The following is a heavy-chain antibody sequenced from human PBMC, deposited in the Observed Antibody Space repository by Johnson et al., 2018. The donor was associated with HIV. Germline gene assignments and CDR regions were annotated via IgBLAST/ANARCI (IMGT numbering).Heavy chain of an antibody. Sequence: VQLVESGGGLVQPGGSLRLSCAASGFTFSDYYMSWVRQAPGQGLEWVSVISCGGSTYYSDSVKGRFTISSDNAKNSLYRRMNSLRAEDTAVYYCAREEGTDILTRGDAFDIWGQGTMVTVSS. CDR2: ISCGGST. D-gene: IGHD3-9*01. CDR1: GFTFSDYY. J-gene: IGHJ3*02. V-gene: IGHV3-66*01. CDR3: AREEGTDILTRGDAFDI.